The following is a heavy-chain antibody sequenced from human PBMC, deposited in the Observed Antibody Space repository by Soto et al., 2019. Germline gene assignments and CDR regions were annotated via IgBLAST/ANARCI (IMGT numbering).Heavy chain of an antibody. Sequence: VWSLRLSCAASGFTFSSYGMHWVRQAPGKGLEWVAVIWYDGSNKYYADSVKGRFTISRDNAKSSVSLQMNTLRVEDTAVYYCAREDSIIIPAVSDFWGQGTPVTVSS. CDR2: IWYDGSNK. CDR1: GFTFSSYG. D-gene: IGHD2-2*01. J-gene: IGHJ4*02. V-gene: IGHV3-33*01. CDR3: AREDSIIIPAVSDF.